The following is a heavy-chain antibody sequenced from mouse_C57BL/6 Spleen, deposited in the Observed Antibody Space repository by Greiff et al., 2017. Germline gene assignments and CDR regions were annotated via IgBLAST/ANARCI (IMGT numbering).Heavy chain of an antibody. J-gene: IGHJ2*01. CDR3: ARGANDGYYFDY. V-gene: IGHV3-6*01. CDR2: ISYDGSN. CDR1: GYSITSGYY. D-gene: IGHD2-3*01. Sequence: VQLKESGPGLVKPSQSLSLTCSFTGYSITSGYYWNWIRQFPGNKLEWMGYISYDGSNNYNPSLKNRISITRDTSKNQFFLKLNSVTTEDTATYYCARGANDGYYFDYWGQGTTRTVSS.